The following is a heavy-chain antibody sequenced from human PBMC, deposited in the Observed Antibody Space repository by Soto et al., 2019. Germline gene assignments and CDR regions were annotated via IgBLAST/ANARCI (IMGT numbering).Heavy chain of an antibody. J-gene: IGHJ4*02. Sequence: EVQLVESGGGLIQPGGSLRLSCAVSGFTVSNNYMSWVRQAPGKGLEGVSVIYSGGYTAYGDSVKGRFTISRDNSKNTPFPQMTDRGAADPAVFFWPPSPGGGGYWGQGTLVTVSS. V-gene: IGHV3-53*01. CDR2: IYSGGYT. CDR1: GFTVSNNY. D-gene: IGHD3-10*01. CDR3: PPSPGGGGY.